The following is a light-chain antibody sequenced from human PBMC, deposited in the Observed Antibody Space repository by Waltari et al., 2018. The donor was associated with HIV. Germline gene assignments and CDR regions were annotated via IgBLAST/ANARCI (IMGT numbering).Light chain of an antibody. CDR3: QYLDSFPL. J-gene: IGKJ4*01. CDR1: RGITTY. Sequence: DIQLTQSPSFLSASVGDRVTITCRASRGITTYLAWHQQKPGKAPQLLIYGASTLQTGVPSRFSGSASGTEFTLTIDTLQPEDFATYYCQYLDSFPLFGGGTKVEVK. V-gene: IGKV1-9*01. CDR2: GAS.